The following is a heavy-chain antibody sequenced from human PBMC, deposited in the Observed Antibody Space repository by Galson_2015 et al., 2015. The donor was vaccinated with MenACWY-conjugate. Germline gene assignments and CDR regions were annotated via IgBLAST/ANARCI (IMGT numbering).Heavy chain of an antibody. CDR1: GFTFSSNW. CDR3: AKEAAQRASVALDY. Sequence: SLRLSCAAPGFTFSSNWMSWVRQAPGKGLEWVANINQDGSIQHYGDSVKGRFTISRDNSKNTLYLQMNSLRVEDTAVYYCAKEAAQRASVALDYWGQGTLVTVSS. CDR2: INQDGSIQ. J-gene: IGHJ4*02. D-gene: IGHD6-19*01. V-gene: IGHV3-7*01.